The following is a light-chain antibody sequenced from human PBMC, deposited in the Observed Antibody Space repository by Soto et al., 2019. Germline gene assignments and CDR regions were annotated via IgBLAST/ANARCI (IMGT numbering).Light chain of an antibody. Sequence: EIALTQSPTTLSLYPGERATLSCRASQSVSRYLAWYQQKPGQAPRLLIFGASTRATGIPTRFTGSGSETEFTLTIDSLQSEDLAVYYCQQYYNWPAYTFGQGTKLEI. CDR1: QSVSRY. CDR3: QQYYNWPAYT. V-gene: IGKV3-15*01. CDR2: GAS. J-gene: IGKJ2*01.